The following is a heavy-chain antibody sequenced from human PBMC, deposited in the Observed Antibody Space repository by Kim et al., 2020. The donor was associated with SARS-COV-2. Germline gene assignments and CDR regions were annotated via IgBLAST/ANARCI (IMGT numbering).Heavy chain of an antibody. Sequence: TYYAASVKGRFTISRDNSKNTLYLEMNSLRPEDTAVYYCARSSRDAYSQHWGQGTLVTVS. J-gene: IGHJ1*01. V-gene: IGHV3-53*01. CDR3: ARSSRDAYSQH. CDR2: T. D-gene: IGHD2-2*01.